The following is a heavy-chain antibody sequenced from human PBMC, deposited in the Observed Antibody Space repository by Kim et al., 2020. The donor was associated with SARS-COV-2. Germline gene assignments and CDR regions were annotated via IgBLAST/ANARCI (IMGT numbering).Heavy chain of an antibody. CDR2: IYAGGSST. Sequence: GGSLRLSCAASGFTFTSYALNWVRQAPGKGLEWVALIYAGGSSTSYADSVKGRFTISRDNSKNTLYLQMAGLRAEDTAVYYCAREGDYNRHAFDIWGQG. V-gene: IGHV3-23*03. CDR1: GFTFTSYA. D-gene: IGHD4-17*01. CDR3: AREGDYNRHAFDI. J-gene: IGHJ3*02.